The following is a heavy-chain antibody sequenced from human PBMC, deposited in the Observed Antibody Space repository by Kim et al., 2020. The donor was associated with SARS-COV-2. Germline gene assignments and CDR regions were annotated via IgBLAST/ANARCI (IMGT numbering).Heavy chain of an antibody. CDR3: ARDPHSSSWYYYGMDV. V-gene: IGHV3-48*02. J-gene: IGHJ6*02. CDR2: ISSSSSTI. CDR1: GFTFSSYS. D-gene: IGHD6-13*01. Sequence: GGSLRLSCAASGFTFSSYSMNWVRQAPGKGLEWVSYISSSSSTIYYADSVKGRFTISRDNAKNSLYLQMNSLRDEDTAVYYCARDPHSSSWYYYGMDVWGQGTTVTVSS.